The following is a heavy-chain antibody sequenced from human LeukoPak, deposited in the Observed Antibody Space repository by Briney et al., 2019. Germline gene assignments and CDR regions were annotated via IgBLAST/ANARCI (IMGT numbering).Heavy chain of an antibody. Sequence: PGGSLRLSCAASGFTFSDYIMNWVRQAPGKGLEWVASISRNSTYIHYADSVKGRFTISRDNARNSLFLQMNSLRAEDTAIYYCARDEGYYFDSWGQGTQLTVSS. CDR1: GFTFSDYI. J-gene: IGHJ4*02. V-gene: IGHV3-21*01. CDR3: ARDEGYYFDS. CDR2: ISRNSTYI.